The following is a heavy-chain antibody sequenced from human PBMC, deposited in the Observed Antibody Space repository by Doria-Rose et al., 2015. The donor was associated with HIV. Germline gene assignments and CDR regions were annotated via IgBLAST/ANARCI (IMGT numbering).Heavy chain of an antibody. J-gene: IGHJ4*02. D-gene: IGHD1-26*01. V-gene: IGHV4-59*01. Sequence: QVQLQESGPGLAKPSETLSLTCSDSGGSISHYYWSWIRQLPGKGLEYIRDTLYTGSTNYSASLKSRVSISIDTSKNKFSLRLSSVSAADTAVYYCARVLSGTYDYWGQGTLVTVSS. CDR2: TLYTGST. CDR3: ARVLSGTYDY. CDR1: GGSISHYY.